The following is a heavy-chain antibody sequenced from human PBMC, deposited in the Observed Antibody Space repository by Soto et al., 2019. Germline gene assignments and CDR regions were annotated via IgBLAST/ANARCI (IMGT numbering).Heavy chain of an antibody. J-gene: IGHJ6*02. Sequence: PGGSLRLSCAASGFTFSSYAMHWVRQAPGKGLEWVAVISYDGSNKYYADSVKGRFTISRDNSKNTLYLQMNSLRAEDTAVYYCARDLRRILEWLPTGYYYYYGMDVWGQGTTVTVSS. CDR2: ISYDGSNK. D-gene: IGHD3-3*01. CDR3: ARDLRRILEWLPTGYYYYYGMDV. CDR1: GFTFSSYA. V-gene: IGHV3-30-3*01.